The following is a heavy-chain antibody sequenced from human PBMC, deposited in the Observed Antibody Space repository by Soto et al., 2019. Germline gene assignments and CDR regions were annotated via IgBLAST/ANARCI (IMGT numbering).Heavy chain of an antibody. CDR1: GFTFDDYA. CDR2: ISWNSGSI. Sequence: GGSLRLSCAASGFTFDDYAMHWVRQAPGKGLEWVSGISWNSGSIGYADSVKGRFTISRDNAKNSLYLQMNSLRAEDTALYYCAKGILGSYYYMDVWGKGTTVTVSS. CDR3: AKGILGSYYYMDV. J-gene: IGHJ6*03. V-gene: IGHV3-9*01.